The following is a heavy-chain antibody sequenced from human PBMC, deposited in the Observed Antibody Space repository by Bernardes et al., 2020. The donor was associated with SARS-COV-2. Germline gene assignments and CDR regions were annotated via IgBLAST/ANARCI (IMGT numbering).Heavy chain of an antibody. D-gene: IGHD3-10*01. Sequence: GGSLKISCSGSGYTFPNYWIAWVRQMPGKGLEWIGVIYPGDSFSIYNPSFQGQVIMSVDKSISTAFLQWNGLKASDSAVYYCARRMQVGSRWLAFDVWGQGTLVIASS. CDR1: GYTFPNYW. CDR2: IYPGDSFS. CDR3: ARRMQVGSRWLAFDV. V-gene: IGHV5-51*01. J-gene: IGHJ3*01.